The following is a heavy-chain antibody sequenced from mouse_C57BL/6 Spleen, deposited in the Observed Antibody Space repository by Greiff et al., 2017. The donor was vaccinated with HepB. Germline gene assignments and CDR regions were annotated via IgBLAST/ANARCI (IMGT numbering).Heavy chain of an antibody. J-gene: IGHJ2*01. CDR3: ARDAYYGSSSYYFDY. CDR2: INPGSGGT. Sequence: VQLQQSGAELVRPGTSVKVSCKASGYAFTNYLIEWVKQRPGQGLEWIGVINPGSGGTNYNEKFKGKATLTADKSSSTAYMQLSSLTSEDSAVYFWARDAYYGSSSYYFDYWGQGTTLTVSS. V-gene: IGHV1-54*01. CDR1: GYAFTNYL. D-gene: IGHD1-1*01.